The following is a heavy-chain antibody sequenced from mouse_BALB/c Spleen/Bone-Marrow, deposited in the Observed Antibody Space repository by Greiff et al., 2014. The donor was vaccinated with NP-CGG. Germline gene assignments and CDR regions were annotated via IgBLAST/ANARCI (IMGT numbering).Heavy chain of an antibody. V-gene: IGHV5-4*02. D-gene: IGHD1-2*01. CDR3: ARVLRPHYYAMDY. CDR1: GFTFSDYY. Sequence: DVQLVESGGGLVKPGGSLKLSCAASGFTFSDYYMYWVRQTPEKRLEWVATISDGGSYTYYPDSVKGRFTISRDNAKNSLYLQMSSLKSEDTAMYYCARVLRPHYYAMDYWGQGTSVTVSS. CDR2: ISDGGSYT. J-gene: IGHJ4*01.